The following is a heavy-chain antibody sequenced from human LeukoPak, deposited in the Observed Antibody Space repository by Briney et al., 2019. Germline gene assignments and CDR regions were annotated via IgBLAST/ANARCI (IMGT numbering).Heavy chain of an antibody. CDR2: ISSSSSYI. Sequence: GGSLRLSCAASGFTFSSYSMNWVRQAPGKGLEWVSSISSSSSYIYYADSVKGRFTISRDNAKNSLYLQMNSLRAEDTAVYYCARDGADYGDYHDSDGMDVWGQGTTVTVSS. V-gene: IGHV3-21*01. CDR3: ARDGADYGDYHDSDGMDV. CDR1: GFTFSSYS. J-gene: IGHJ6*02. D-gene: IGHD4-17*01.